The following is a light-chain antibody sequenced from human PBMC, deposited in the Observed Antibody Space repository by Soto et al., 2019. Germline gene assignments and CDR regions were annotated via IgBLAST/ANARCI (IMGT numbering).Light chain of an antibody. Sequence: EIVMTQSPATLSVSPGERATISCRASQSVSSNLAWYQQKPGPAPRLLIYGASTRATGIPARFSGSGSGTEFTLTISSLQSEDFAVYYCQQYNNWPWTFGQGTKVDI. CDR1: QSVSSN. CDR3: QQYNNWPWT. J-gene: IGKJ1*01. V-gene: IGKV3-15*01. CDR2: GAS.